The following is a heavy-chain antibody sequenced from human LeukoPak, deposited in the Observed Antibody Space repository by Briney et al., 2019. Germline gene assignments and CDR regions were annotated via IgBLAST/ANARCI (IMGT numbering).Heavy chain of an antibody. D-gene: IGHD3-10*01. J-gene: IGHJ4*02. CDR1: GGSISSGGYY. V-gene: IGHV4-31*03. Sequence: SQTLSLTCTVSGGSISSGGYYWSWIRQHPGKGLEWIGYIYYSGSTYYNPSLKSRVTISVDTSKNQFSLKLSSATAADTAVYYCARDTFTLSHGSGSSSFDYWGQGTLVTVSS. CDR3: ARDTFTLSHGSGSSSFDY. CDR2: IYYSGST.